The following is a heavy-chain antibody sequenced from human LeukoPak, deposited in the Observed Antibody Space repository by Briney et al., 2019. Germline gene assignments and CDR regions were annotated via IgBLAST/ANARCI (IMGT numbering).Heavy chain of an antibody. CDR2: IYHSGST. J-gene: IGHJ4*02. CDR3: ARGQGGNSNY. Sequence: SETLSLTCTVSGYSISSGYYWGWIRQPPGKGLEWIGSIYHSGSTYYNPSLKSRVTISVDTSKNQFSLKLSSVTAADTAVYYCARGQGGNSNYWGQGTLVTVSS. V-gene: IGHV4-38-2*02. CDR1: GYSISSGYY. D-gene: IGHD4-23*01.